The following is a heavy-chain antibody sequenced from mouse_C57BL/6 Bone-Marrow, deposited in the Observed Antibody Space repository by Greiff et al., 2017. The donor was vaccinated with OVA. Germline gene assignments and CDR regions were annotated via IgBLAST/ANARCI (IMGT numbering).Heavy chain of an antibody. CDR1: GYTFTDYN. V-gene: IGHV1-18*01. CDR3: ARERDGYPYAMDY. J-gene: IGHJ4*01. D-gene: IGHD2-3*01. Sequence: VQLQQSGPELVKPGASVKIPCKASGYTFTDYNMDWVKQSHGKSLEWIGDINPNNGGTIYNQKFKGKATLTVDKSSSTAYMELRSLTSEDTAVYYCARERDGYPYAMDYWGQGTSVTVSS. CDR2: INPNNGGT.